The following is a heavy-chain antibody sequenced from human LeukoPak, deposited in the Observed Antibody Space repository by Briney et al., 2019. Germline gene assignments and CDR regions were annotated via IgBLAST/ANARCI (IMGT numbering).Heavy chain of an antibody. CDR2: INHSGST. Sequence: SETLSLTCAVYGGSFSGYYWSWIRQPPGKGLEWIGEINHSGSTNYSPSLKSRVTISVDTSKNQFSLKLSSVTAADTAVYYCARAWWFGGGFDYWGQGTLVTVSS. CDR3: ARAWWFGGGFDY. V-gene: IGHV4-34*01. J-gene: IGHJ4*02. CDR1: GGSFSGYY. D-gene: IGHD3-10*01.